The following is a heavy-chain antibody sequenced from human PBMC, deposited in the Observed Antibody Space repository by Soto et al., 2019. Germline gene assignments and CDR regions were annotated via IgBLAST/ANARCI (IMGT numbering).Heavy chain of an antibody. CDR2: IYYSGST. J-gene: IGHJ4*02. D-gene: IGHD3-10*01. CDR3: SGDYGSGSYRFDY. V-gene: IGHV4-59*01. Sequence: QVQLQESGPGLVKPSEPLSLTCPFSGGSISSYSWCWIRQHPGKGLEWIGYIYYSGSTTYNPSLKVRVTISLDRSNNQFSLRLTSVTAADTAVYYCSGDYGSGSYRFDYWGQGTLVTVSS. CDR1: GGSISSYS.